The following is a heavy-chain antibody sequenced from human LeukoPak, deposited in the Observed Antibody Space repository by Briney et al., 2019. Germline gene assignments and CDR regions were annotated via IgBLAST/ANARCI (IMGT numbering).Heavy chain of an antibody. V-gene: IGHV4-34*01. CDR1: GGSFSGYY. CDR3: ASLQGYCSGNRCPSSANYYYYMDV. Sequence: PSETLSLTCAVYGGSFSGYYWSWIRQPPGEGLEWIGEINHTGSTNYNPSLKSRVTISVDTSNNQFSLKLTSVTAADTAVYYCASLQGYCSGNRCPSSANYYYYMDVWGKGTTVTVSS. CDR2: INHTGST. D-gene: IGHD2-15*01. J-gene: IGHJ6*03.